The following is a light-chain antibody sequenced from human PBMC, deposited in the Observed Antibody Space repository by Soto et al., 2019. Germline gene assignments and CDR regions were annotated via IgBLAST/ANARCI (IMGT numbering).Light chain of an antibody. J-gene: IGKJ1*01. V-gene: IGKV1-5*03. CDR1: QSISSW. CDR2: KAS. Sequence: DIQMTQSPSTLSASVGDRVTITCRASQSISSWLAWYQQKPGKAPNLLIYKASFLRSGVPSRFSGSGSGTEFTLTISSLQPDDFATYYCQHYSIYSRTFGQGTKVELK. CDR3: QHYSIYSRT.